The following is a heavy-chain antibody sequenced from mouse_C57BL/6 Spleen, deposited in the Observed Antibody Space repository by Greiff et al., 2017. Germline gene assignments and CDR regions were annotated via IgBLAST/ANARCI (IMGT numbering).Heavy chain of an antibody. J-gene: IGHJ2*01. CDR1: GYTFTSYW. Sequence: QVHVKQSGAELAKPGASVKLSCKASGYTFTSYWMHWVKQRPGQGLEWIGYINPSSGYTKYNQKFKDKATLTADKSSSTAYMQLSSLTYEDSAVYYCARDSNQYYFDYWGQGTTLTVSS. D-gene: IGHD2-5*01. CDR2: INPSSGYT. V-gene: IGHV1-7*01. CDR3: ARDSNQYYFDY.